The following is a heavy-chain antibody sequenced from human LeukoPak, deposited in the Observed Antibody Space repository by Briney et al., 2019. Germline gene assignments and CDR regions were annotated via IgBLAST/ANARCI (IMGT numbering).Heavy chain of an antibody. CDR2: IHASGPT. CDR1: GGSISTYY. Sequence: SETLSLTCTVSGGSISTYYRSWIRRPPGKGLEWIAYIHASGPTNYNPSLKSRITISVDTSKNQFSLKLSSVTAADTAVYYCARHDAGIAARPFDNWGQGTLVTVSS. V-gene: IGHV4-4*09. J-gene: IGHJ4*02. D-gene: IGHD6-6*01. CDR3: ARHDAGIAARPFDN.